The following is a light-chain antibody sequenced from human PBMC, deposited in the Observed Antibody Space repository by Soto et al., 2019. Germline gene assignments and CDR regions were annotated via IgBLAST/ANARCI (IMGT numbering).Light chain of an antibody. J-gene: IGLJ1*01. Sequence: QSVLTQPASVSGSPGQSITISCTGSSSDVGGYNYVSWYQQHHAKAPKLIIYEVINRPSGVSHRFSGSKSDNTASMTISGLQSDDEGDYYCISYSISSTHYVFGTGTSSPS. CDR1: SSDVGGYNY. CDR3: ISYSISSTHYV. V-gene: IGLV2-14*01. CDR2: EVI.